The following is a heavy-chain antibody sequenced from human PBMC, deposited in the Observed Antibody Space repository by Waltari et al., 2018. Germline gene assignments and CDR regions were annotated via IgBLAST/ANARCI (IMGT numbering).Heavy chain of an antibody. CDR3: ARLYQDFGSTDYMDV. V-gene: IGHV4-39*01. CDR2: IYYDGSA. CDR1: GGSMTNRLYY. J-gene: IGHJ6*03. D-gene: IGHD3-3*01. Sequence: QLQLQESGPGLLKASETLSLTCTVSGGSMTNRLYYWGWIRQPPGKGLEWIGNIYYDGSAYYNPSLRSRVTISVDTSRNQFSLRLTSVSATDTALYYCARLYQDFGSTDYMDVWGKGTTVTVS.